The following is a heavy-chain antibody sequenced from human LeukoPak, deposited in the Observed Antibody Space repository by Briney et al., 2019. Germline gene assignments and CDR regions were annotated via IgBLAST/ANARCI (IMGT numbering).Heavy chain of an antibody. V-gene: IGHV3-7*01. CDR3: ARENPAYGSGSYFSY. CDR1: GFTFSSCW. CDR2: IKQDGSEK. J-gene: IGHJ4*02. Sequence: GGSLRLSCAASGFTFSSCWMSWVRQAPGKGLEWVANIKQDGSEKYYVDSVKGRFTISRDNAKNSLYLQMNSLRAEDTAVYYCARENPAYGSGSYFSYWGQGTLVTVSS. D-gene: IGHD3-10*01.